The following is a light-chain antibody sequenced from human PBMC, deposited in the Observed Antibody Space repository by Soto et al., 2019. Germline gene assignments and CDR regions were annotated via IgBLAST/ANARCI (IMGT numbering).Light chain of an antibody. Sequence: QAVVTQPPSVSAAPGQTVAISCSGSSSNVGDNYVSWYQHFPGTAPKLLIYDNNKRPSGIPDRFSGSKSGTSATLAITGLQTGDEADYYCCSFTSSNTHVFGTGTKLTVL. V-gene: IGLV1-51*01. CDR2: DNN. CDR3: CSFTSSNTHV. J-gene: IGLJ1*01. CDR1: SSNVGDNY.